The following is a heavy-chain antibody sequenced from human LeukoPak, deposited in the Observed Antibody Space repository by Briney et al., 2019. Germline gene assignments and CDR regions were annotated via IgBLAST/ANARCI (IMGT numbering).Heavy chain of an antibody. D-gene: IGHD3-16*01. CDR2: ISNSGVST. V-gene: IGHV3-23*01. CDR1: EFTFSSYA. CDR3: AKDWGFPGYFDL. J-gene: IGHJ2*01. Sequence: GGSLRLSCAASEFTFSSYAMSWVRQAPGMGVEWVFAISNSGVSTHYADSVKGRFTISRDNSKNTLYLQMNSLRAEDTAVYYCAKDWGFPGYFDLWGRGTLVTVSS.